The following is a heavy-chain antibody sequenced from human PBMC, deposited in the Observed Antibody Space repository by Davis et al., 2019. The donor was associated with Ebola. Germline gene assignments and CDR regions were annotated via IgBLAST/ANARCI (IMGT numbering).Heavy chain of an antibody. CDR3: AKFNCSSTSCLVGFDY. CDR1: GFTFASYA. CDR2: ISGSGGST. V-gene: IGHV3-23*01. D-gene: IGHD2-2*01. Sequence: GESLKISCAASGFTFASYAMSWVRQAPGKGLEWVSAISGSGGSTYYADSVKGRFTISRDNSKNTLYLQMNSLRAENTAVYYCAKFNCSSTSCLVGFDYWGQGTLVTVSS. J-gene: IGHJ4*02.